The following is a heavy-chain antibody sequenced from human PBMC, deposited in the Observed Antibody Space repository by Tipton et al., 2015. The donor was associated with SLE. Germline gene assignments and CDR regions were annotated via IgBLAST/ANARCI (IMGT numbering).Heavy chain of an antibody. J-gene: IGHJ4*02. CDR2: IKSKTDGGTT. CDR1: GFTFSDHY. CDR3: ARPLSH. Sequence: GSLRLSCAASGFTFSDHYMDWVRQAPGKGLEWVGRIKSKTDGGTTDYAAPVKGRFTISRDDSKNTLYLQMNSLKTEDTAIYYCARPLSHWGQGTLVTVSS. V-gene: IGHV3-15*01.